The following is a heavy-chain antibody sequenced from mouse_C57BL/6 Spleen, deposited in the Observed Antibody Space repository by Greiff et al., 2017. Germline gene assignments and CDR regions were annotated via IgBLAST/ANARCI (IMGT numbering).Heavy chain of an antibody. CDR1: GYTFTDYN. V-gene: IGHV1-22*01. CDR3: AREDYYYGSSSDYFDY. CDR2: INPNNGGT. D-gene: IGHD1-1*01. Sequence: EVQLQQSGPELVKPGASVKMSCKASGYTFTDYNMHWVKQSHGKSLEWIGDINPNNGGTSYNQKFKGKATLTVNKSSSTAYMELRSLTSEDSAVYYCAREDYYYGSSSDYFDYWGQGTTLTVSS. J-gene: IGHJ2*01.